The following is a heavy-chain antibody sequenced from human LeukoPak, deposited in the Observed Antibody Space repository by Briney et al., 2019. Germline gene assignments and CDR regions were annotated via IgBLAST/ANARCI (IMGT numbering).Heavy chain of an antibody. V-gene: IGHV3-49*03. CDR1: GFTFCDYA. CDR3: TRDEPPKNSTMVRGVPPQAFDY. CDR2: IRSKAYGYAT. J-gene: IGHJ4*02. D-gene: IGHD3-10*01. Sequence: GGSLRLSCTASGFTFCDYAMSWLRQAPGKGLVGGGFIRSKAYGYATEYGAYVSRRFTISTDHSKSNAYLQMNNLTAEDTAVYYCTRDEPPKNSTMVRGVPPQAFDYWGQGTLVTVSS.